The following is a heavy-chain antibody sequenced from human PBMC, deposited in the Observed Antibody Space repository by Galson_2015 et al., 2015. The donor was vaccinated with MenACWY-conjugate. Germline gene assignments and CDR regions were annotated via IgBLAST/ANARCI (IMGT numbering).Heavy chain of an antibody. V-gene: IGHV3-53*01. CDR2: IYSGGST. J-gene: IGHJ4*02. CDR1: GFTVSANY. CDR3: AREIGSGGSFFDY. Sequence: SLRLSCAASGFTVSANYMSWVRQAPGKGLEWVSVIYSGGSTYYADSVKGRFTISRDDSKNTLYLQMNSLRAEDTAVYYCAREIGSGGSFFDYWGQGTLVTVSS. D-gene: IGHD2-15*01.